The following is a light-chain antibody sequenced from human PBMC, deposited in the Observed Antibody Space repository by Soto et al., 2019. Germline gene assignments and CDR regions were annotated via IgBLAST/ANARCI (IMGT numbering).Light chain of an antibody. Sequence: QSVLTQAPSVSGAPGQRVTISCTGSSSNIGASYDVHWYQQVPGTAPKLLIYGNNNRPSGVPDRFSGSKSGTSASLAITGLQAEDEADYYCQSCDSSLSGSGVFGGGTKVTVL. CDR1: SSNIGASYD. V-gene: IGLV1-40*01. J-gene: IGLJ3*02. CDR2: GNN. CDR3: QSCDSSLSGSGV.